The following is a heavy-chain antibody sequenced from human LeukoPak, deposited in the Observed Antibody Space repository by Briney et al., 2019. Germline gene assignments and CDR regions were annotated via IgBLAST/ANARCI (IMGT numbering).Heavy chain of an antibody. Sequence: GASVTVSCKASGYTFTVYYMHWVRQAPGQGLEWMGWINPNSGGTNYTQKFQGRVTMTRDTSISTAYMELSRLRSDDTAVYYCARDFYSSSWFDYWGQGTLVTVSS. CDR3: ARDFYSSSWFDY. CDR2: INPNSGGT. CDR1: GYTFTVYY. J-gene: IGHJ4*02. D-gene: IGHD6-13*01. V-gene: IGHV1-2*02.